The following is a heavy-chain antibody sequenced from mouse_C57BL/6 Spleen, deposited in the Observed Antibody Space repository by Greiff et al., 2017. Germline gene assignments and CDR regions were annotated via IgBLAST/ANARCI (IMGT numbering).Heavy chain of an antibody. CDR1: GYTFTSYW. Sequence: QVQLQQPGAELVKPGASVKLSCKASGYTFTSYWMHWVKQRPGRGLEWIGRIDPNRGGTKYNEKFKSKATLTVDKPSSTAYMQLSSLTSEDSAVYDGARWDWDVYWYFDVWGTGTTVTVSS. CDR2: IDPNRGGT. V-gene: IGHV1-72*01. J-gene: IGHJ1*03. CDR3: ARWDWDVYWYFDV. D-gene: IGHD4-1*01.